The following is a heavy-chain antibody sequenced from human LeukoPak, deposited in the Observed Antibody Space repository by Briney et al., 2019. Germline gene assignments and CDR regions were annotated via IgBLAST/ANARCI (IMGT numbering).Heavy chain of an antibody. CDR3: ARFRLTYCGGDCYCYFDY. CDR2: IKQDGSEK. Sequence: GGSLRLSCAASGFTFSSYWMSWVRQAPGKGLEWVANIKQDGSEKYYVDSVKGRFTSSRDNGKNSLYLQMNSLRAEDTAVYYCARFRLTYCGGDCYCYFDYWGQGTLVTVSS. J-gene: IGHJ4*02. D-gene: IGHD2-21*02. V-gene: IGHV3-7*01. CDR1: GFTFSSYW.